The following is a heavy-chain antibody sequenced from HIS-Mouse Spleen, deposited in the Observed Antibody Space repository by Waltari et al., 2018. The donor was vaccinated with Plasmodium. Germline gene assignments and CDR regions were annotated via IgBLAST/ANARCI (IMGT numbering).Heavy chain of an antibody. Sequence: LSLTCTVSGGSISSSSYYWGWIRQPPGKGLEWIGSIYYSGSTYYNPSLKSRVTISVDTSKNQFSLKLSSVTAADTAVYYCARLSIAVAGNFDYWGQGTLVTVSS. CDR3: ARLSIAVAGNFDY. D-gene: IGHD6-19*01. CDR2: IYYSGST. J-gene: IGHJ4*02. CDR1: GGSISSSSYY. V-gene: IGHV4-39*01.